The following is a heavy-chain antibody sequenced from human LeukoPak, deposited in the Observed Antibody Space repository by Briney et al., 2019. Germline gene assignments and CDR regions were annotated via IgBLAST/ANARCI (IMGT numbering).Heavy chain of an antibody. V-gene: IGHV3-30*03. D-gene: IGHD4-17*01. J-gene: IGHJ3*02. CDR3: ARDRTDYEAFDT. Sequence: GGSLRLSCAASGFTFSSYGMHWVRQAPGKGLEWVAVISYDGSNKYYADSVKGRFTISRDNSKNTLYLQMNSLRAEDTAVYYCARDRTDYEAFDTWGQGTMVTVSS. CDR2: ISYDGSNK. CDR1: GFTFSSYG.